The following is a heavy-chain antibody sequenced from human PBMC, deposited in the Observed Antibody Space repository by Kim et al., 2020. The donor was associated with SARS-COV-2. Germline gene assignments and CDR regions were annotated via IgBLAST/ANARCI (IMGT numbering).Heavy chain of an antibody. D-gene: IGHD5-18*01. Sequence: SCEASGFSFNTSAMHWVRQVPGKGLEWVSGVSYAAYHKYYAASVKGRFTVSRDNSKNTLYLEMDGLKAEDTAVYYCARERTYHFGRLGYSYFDYGRQNTPVTVST. CDR3: ARERTYHFGRLGYSYFDY. V-gene: IGHV3-30-3*01. CDR2: VSYAAYHK. CDR1: GFSFNTSA. J-gene: IGHJ4*02.